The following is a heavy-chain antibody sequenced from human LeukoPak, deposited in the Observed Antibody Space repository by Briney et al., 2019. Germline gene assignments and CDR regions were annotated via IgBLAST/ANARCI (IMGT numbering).Heavy chain of an antibody. V-gene: IGHV4-30-4*01. CDR1: GGSISSGDYY. D-gene: IGHD3-10*01. J-gene: IGHJ3*02. CDR2: IYYSGST. CDR3: ARLLGEAPSAFDI. Sequence: PSETLSLTCTVSGGSISSGDYYWSWIRQPPGKGLEWIGYIYYSGSTYYNPSLKSRVTISVDTSKNQFSLKLSSVTAADTAVYYCARLLGEAPSAFDIWGQGTMVTVSS.